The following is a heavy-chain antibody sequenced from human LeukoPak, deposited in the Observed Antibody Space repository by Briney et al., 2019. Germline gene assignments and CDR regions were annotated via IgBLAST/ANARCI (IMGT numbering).Heavy chain of an antibody. V-gene: IGHV3-23*01. CDR2: ISDSGGTT. CDR1: GFTFSNLA. CDR3: AKRAIAAAGTRFDP. Sequence: TGGSLRLSCVASGFTFSNLAMGWVRQAPGKGLEWVSVISDSGGTTYYADSVKGRFTISRDNSRNTLYLQMNSLRAEDTAVYYYAKRAIAAAGTRFDPWGQGTLVTVSS. J-gene: IGHJ5*02. D-gene: IGHD6-13*01.